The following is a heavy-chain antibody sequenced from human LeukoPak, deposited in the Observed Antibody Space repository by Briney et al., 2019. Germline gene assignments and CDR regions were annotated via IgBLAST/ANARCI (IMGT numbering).Heavy chain of an antibody. CDR2: IYSGGST. V-gene: IGHV3-53*01. J-gene: IGHJ4*02. CDR1: GFTVSSNY. Sequence: PGGSLRLSCAASGFTVSSNYMSWVRQAPGKGLERVSVIYSGGSTYYADSVKGRFTISRDNSKNTLYLQMNSLRAEDTAVYYCARVLSILTRVDYWGQGTLVTVSS. D-gene: IGHD3-9*01. CDR3: ARVLSILTRVDY.